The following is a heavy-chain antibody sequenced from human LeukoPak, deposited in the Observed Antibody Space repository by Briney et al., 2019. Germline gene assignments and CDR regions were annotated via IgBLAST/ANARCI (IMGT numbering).Heavy chain of an antibody. CDR3: ARDRYYRPFDY. D-gene: IGHD2/OR15-2a*01. CDR1: GGTFSSNA. CDR2: IIPIFGTA. J-gene: IGHJ4*02. V-gene: IGHV1-69*05. Sequence: SVKVSCKXSGGTFSSNAISWVRQAPRQGLEWMGRIIPIFGTANYAQKFQGRVTITTDESTSTAYMELSSLRSEDTAVYYCARDRYYRPFDYWGQGTLVTVSS.